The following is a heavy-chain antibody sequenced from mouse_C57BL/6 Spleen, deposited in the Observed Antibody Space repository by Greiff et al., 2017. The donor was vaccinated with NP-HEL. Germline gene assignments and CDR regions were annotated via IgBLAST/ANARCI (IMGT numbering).Heavy chain of an antibody. CDR3: ARTLLAITTGGYFDY. CDR2: IDPSDSYT. CDR1: GYTFTSYW. Sequence: QVQLQQPGAELVMPGASVKLSCKASGYTFTSYWMHWVKQRPGQGLEWIGEIDPSDSYTNYNQKFKGKSTLTVAKSSSTAYMQLSSLTSEDSAVYYCARTLLAITTGGYFDYWGQGTTLTVSS. J-gene: IGHJ2*01. V-gene: IGHV1-69*01. D-gene: IGHD1-1*01.